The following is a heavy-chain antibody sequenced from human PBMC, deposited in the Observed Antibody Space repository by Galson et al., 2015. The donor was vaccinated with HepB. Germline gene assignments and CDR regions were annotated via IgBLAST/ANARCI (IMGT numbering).Heavy chain of an antibody. D-gene: IGHD5-18*01. J-gene: IGHJ4*02. CDR1: GYSFTSYW. CDR3: AGSPKYNYGQTLGY. V-gene: IGHV5-10-1*01. CDR2: IDPSDSYA. Sequence: QSGAEVKKPGESLRISCKGSGYSFTSYWINWVHQMPGKGLELMGRIDPSDSYAKYSPSFQGHVTISADKSINTAYLQWSSLKASDTAMYYCAGSPKYNYGQTLGYWGQGTLVTVSS.